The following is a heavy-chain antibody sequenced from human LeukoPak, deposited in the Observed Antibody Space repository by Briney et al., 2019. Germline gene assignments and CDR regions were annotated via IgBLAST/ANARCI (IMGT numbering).Heavy chain of an antibody. CDR1: GYTFTGYY. D-gene: IGHD6-19*01. V-gene: IGHV1-2*02. Sequence: ASVKVSCKASGYTFTGYYMHWVRQAPGQGLEWMGWINPNSGGTNYAQKFRGRVTMTRDTSITTAYMELSSLISDDTAVYYCARFSGWFSSYYDYWGQGTLVTVSS. CDR2: INPNSGGT. J-gene: IGHJ4*02. CDR3: ARFSGWFSSYYDY.